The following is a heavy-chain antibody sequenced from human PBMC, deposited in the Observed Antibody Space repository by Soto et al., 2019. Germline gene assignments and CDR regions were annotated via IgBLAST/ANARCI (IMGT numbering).Heavy chain of an antibody. CDR3: ARKYYYDSSGNPPYGMDV. V-gene: IGHV1-18*01. Sequence: GASVKVSCKASGYTFTSYGISWVRQAPGQGLEWMGWISAYNGNTNYAQKLQGRVTMTTDTSTSTAYMELRSLRSDDTAVYYCARKYYYDSSGNPPYGMDVWGQGTTVTVSS. CDR2: ISAYNGNT. CDR1: GYTFTSYG. D-gene: IGHD3-22*01. J-gene: IGHJ6*02.